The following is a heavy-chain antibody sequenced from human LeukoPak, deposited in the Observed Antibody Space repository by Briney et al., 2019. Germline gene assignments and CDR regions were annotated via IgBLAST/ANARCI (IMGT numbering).Heavy chain of an antibody. Sequence: GASVKVSCKASGGSFSSYAISWVRQAPGQGPEWMGRTIPIFGIANYAQKFRGRVTITADKSTSTDYMELSSLRSEDTAVYYCASGHYGDYGQWSSMNYWGQGTLVTVSS. CDR1: GGSFSSYA. D-gene: IGHD4-17*01. V-gene: IGHV1-69*04. CDR2: TIPIFGIA. CDR3: ASGHYGDYGQWSSMNY. J-gene: IGHJ4*02.